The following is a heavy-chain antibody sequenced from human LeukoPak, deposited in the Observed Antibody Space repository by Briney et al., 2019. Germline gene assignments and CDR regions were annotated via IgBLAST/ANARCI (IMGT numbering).Heavy chain of an antibody. V-gene: IGHV3-64D*06. D-gene: IGHD3-10*01. J-gene: IGHJ4*02. CDR2: ISRNGDTT. CDR1: GFTFSSYP. Sequence: GGSLRLSCSASGFTFSSYPMHWVRQAPGKELEYVSAISRNGDTTYYADSAKGRFTISRDNPKNTLYLQMSSLRPEDTAIYYCVKEGRSYYDYWGQGTLDTVSS. CDR3: VKEGRSYYDY.